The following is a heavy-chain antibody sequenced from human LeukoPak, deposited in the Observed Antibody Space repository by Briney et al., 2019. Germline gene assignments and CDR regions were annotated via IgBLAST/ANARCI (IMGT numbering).Heavy chain of an antibody. CDR3: ARGSSSGFELDY. V-gene: IGHV3-53*01. J-gene: IGHJ4*02. CDR1: GFTVSSNY. CDR2: IYSTGST. D-gene: IGHD6-19*01. Sequence: PGGSLRLSCAASGFTVSSNYMSWVRQPPGKGPEWVSVIYSTGSTYYAASVKGRFTISRDNSKSTLYLQMNSLRGEDTAVYYCARGSSSGFELDYWGQGTLVTVSS.